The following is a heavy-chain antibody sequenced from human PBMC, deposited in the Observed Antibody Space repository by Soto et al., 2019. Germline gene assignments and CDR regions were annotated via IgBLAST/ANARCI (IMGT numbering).Heavy chain of an antibody. CDR1: GGSISGYY. V-gene: IGHV4-59*08. D-gene: IGHD1-1*01. CDR3: ARHSNEYRKSLDN. J-gene: IGHJ4*02. Sequence: QLQLQESGPGLVKPSETLSLTCPVSGGSISGYYWSWIRQPPGKGLEWIAFIHYIGSTNSNPSLKSRVTISVDTSKNQFSLKLSSVTAADTAVYYCARHSNEYRKSLDNWGQGTLVTVSS. CDR2: IHYIGST.